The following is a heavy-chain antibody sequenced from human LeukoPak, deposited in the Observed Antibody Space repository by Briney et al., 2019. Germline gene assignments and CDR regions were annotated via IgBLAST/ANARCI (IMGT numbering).Heavy chain of an antibody. CDR3: AGNLYYYDSSGTGAYYFDH. CDR2: ISAYNGNT. CDR1: GYAFTSYG. D-gene: IGHD3-22*01. J-gene: IGHJ4*02. Sequence: GASVKVSCKASGYAFTSYGISWLRQAPGQGLEWMGCISAYNGNTNYAQKLQGRVTMTTDTSTSTAYMELRSLRSDDTAVYYCAGNLYYYDSSGTGAYYFDHWGQGSLVTVSS. V-gene: IGHV1-18*01.